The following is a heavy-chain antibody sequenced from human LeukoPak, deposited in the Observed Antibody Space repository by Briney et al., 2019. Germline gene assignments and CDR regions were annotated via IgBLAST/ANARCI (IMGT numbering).Heavy chain of an antibody. Sequence: SETLSLTCTVSGGSMRSYYWIWIRQPPGKGLEWIGYIDYTGRSKDNPSLKSRVTISVDMSKNQFSLKLRSVTAADTGVYYCARDLGGPAAGTLDYWGQGTLVTVSS. CDR2: IDYTGRS. CDR3: ARDLGGPAAGTLDY. J-gene: IGHJ4*02. V-gene: IGHV4-59*01. D-gene: IGHD6-13*01. CDR1: GGSMRSYY.